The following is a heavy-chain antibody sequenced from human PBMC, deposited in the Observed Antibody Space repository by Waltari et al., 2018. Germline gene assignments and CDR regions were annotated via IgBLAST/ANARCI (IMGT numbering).Heavy chain of an antibody. J-gene: IGHJ4*02. Sequence: QVHLVQSGAEVKKPGASVKVPCKTSGYIFNFNFNHCLPQAPGQGLEWMGWINPNTGDTKYAQTFRGRLTVTRDVSITTSYMELTGLKVDDTAVYYCARGSSCSSASCSVFDYWGQGTLVTVS. D-gene: IGHD2-2*01. CDR3: ARGSSCSSASCSVFDY. V-gene: IGHV1-2*02. CDR2: INPNTGDT. CDR1: GYIFNFNF.